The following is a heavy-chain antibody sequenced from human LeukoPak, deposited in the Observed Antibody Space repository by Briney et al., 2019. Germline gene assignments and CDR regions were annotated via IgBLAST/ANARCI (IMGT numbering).Heavy chain of an antibody. D-gene: IGHD3-10*01. CDR1: GGSISSSNYY. J-gene: IGHJ6*03. V-gene: IGHV4-61*02. Sequence: PSETLSLTCTVSGGSISSSNYYWSWIRQPAGKGLEWIGRMYTSGSTNYNPSLKSRVTISVDTSKNQFSLKLSSVTAADTAVYYCATAPWELGGYYYMDVWGKGTTVTISS. CDR2: MYTSGST. CDR3: ATAPWELGGYYYMDV.